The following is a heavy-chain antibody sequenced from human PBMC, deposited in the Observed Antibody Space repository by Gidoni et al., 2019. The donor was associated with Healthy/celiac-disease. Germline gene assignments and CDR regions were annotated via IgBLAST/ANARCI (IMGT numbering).Heavy chain of an antibody. CDR1: GFTFSSYS. D-gene: IGHD1-26*01. CDR3: ARPVGATSEHDY. CDR2: ISSSSSYI. Sequence: EVQLVESGGGLVKPGGSLSLSCAASGFTFSSYSMNWVRQAPGKGLEWVSSISSSSSYIYYADSVKGRFTISRDNAKNSLYLQMNSLRAEDTAVYYCARPVGATSEHDYWGQGTLVTVSS. V-gene: IGHV3-21*01. J-gene: IGHJ4*02.